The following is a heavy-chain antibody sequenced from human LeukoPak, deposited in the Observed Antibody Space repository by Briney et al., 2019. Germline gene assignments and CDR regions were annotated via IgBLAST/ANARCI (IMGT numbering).Heavy chain of an antibody. CDR2: ISRSGGST. J-gene: IGHJ4*02. CDR1: GFTFSRYA. V-gene: IGHV3-23*01. CDR3: AKDIAAAGN. Sequence: GGSLRLSCAASGFTFSRYAMSWVRQATGKGVVWVSAISRSGGSTNYADSVKGRFTISRENSKNTLYLQKNSLRGEDTAVYYCAKDIAAAGNWGQGTLVTVSS. D-gene: IGHD6-13*01.